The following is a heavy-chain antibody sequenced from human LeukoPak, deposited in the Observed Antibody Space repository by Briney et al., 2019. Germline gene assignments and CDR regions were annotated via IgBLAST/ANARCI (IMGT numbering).Heavy chain of an antibody. CDR3: ARPYYYDSRIDP. CDR2: MYYSGST. J-gene: IGHJ5*02. D-gene: IGHD3-22*01. Sequence: SQTLSLTCTVSGGSISSGDYYRSWIRQPPGKGLEWIAYMYYSGSTYYNPSLKSRVTMSADTSKNQFSLKLSSVTAADTAVYYCARPYYYDSRIDPWGQGILVTVSS. V-gene: IGHV4-30-4*01. CDR1: GGSISSGDYY.